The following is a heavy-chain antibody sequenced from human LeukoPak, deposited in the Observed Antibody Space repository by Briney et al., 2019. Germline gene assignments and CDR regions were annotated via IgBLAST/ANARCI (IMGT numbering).Heavy chain of an antibody. CDR2: IYPGDSDT. CDR1: GYRFTNYW. V-gene: IGHV5-51*01. J-gene: IGHJ4*02. CDR3: ARRGLITAAGSEFDY. D-gene: IGHD6-13*01. Sequence: GASLKISCKGSGYRFTNYWIGWVRQLPGKGLEWMGIIYPGDSDTRYSPSFQGQVTISADKSISTAYLQWSSLKASDTAMYYCARRGLITAAGSEFDYWGQGTLVTVSS.